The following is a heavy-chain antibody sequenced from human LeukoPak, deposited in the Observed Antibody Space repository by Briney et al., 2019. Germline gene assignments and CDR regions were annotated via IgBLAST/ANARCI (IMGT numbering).Heavy chain of an antibody. CDR3: ATAYDCSSTSCYANFDY. Sequence: ASVKVSCKVSGYTLTELSMHWVRQAPGKGLEWMGGFDPEDGETIYAQKFQGRVTMTEDTSTDTAYMELSSLRSEDTAVYYCATAYDCSSTSCYANFDYWGQGTLVTVSS. CDR1: GYTLTELS. CDR2: FDPEDGET. V-gene: IGHV1-24*01. D-gene: IGHD2-2*01. J-gene: IGHJ4*02.